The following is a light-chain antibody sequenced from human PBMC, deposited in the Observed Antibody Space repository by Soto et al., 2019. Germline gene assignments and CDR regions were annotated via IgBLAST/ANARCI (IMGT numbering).Light chain of an antibody. J-gene: IGKJ2*03. CDR1: QSISSW. V-gene: IGKV1-5*03. Sequence: DIQMTQSPSTLSASVGDGVTVTCRASQSISSWLAWYQQKPGKAPKLLIYKASSLESGVPSRFSGSGSGTEFTLTISSLQPDDFATYYCQQYSSYYSFGQGTKLEIK. CDR3: QQYSSYYS. CDR2: KAS.